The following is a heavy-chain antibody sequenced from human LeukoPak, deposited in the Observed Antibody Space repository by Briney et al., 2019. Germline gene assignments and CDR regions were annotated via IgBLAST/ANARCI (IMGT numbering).Heavy chain of an antibody. D-gene: IGHD3-3*01. V-gene: IGHV3-64*01. Sequence: GGSLRLSCAASGFTFSSYAMHWVRQAPGKGLEYVSAISSNGGSTYCANSVKGRFTISRDNSKNTLYLQMGSLRAEDMAVYYCARVRDFWSGYYDYWGQGTLVTVSS. CDR3: ARVRDFWSGYYDY. J-gene: IGHJ4*02. CDR2: ISSNGGST. CDR1: GFTFSSYA.